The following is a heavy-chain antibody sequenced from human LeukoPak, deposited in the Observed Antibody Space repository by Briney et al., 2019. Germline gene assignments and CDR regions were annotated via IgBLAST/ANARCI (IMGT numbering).Heavy chain of an antibody. J-gene: IGHJ4*02. CDR2: IVVGSGNT. D-gene: IGHD3-9*01. CDR1: GFTFTSSA. CDR3: AADRYDILTGYYNC. Sequence: ASVKVSCKASGFTFTSSAMQWVRQAHGQRLEWIGWIVVGSGNTNYAQKFQERVTITRDMSTSTAYMELSSLRSEDTAVYYCAADRYDILTGYYNCWGQGTLVTVSS. V-gene: IGHV1-58*02.